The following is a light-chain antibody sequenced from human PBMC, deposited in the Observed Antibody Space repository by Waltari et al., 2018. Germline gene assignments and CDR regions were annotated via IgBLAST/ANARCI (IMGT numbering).Light chain of an antibody. V-gene: IGKV4-1*01. CDR1: QSVLYNSNDKNY. J-gene: IGKJ1*01. CDR3: QQYYSRRT. CDR2: WAS. Sequence: DIVMTQSPEFLAVSMGERATINRKSSQSVLYNSNDKNYLAWYQQKPGQPPKLLIYWASTRQSGVPDRFSGSGSGTDFTLTINSLQAEDVAVYYCQQYYSRRTFGRGTRVEIK.